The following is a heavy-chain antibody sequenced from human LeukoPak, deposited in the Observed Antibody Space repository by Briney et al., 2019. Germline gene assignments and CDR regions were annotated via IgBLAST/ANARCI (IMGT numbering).Heavy chain of an antibody. CDR3: ARGDFDWLLAPAFFDY. CDR2: IYYSGST. D-gene: IGHD3-9*01. CDR1: GYSISSGYY. Sequence: SETLSLTCTVSGYSISSGYYWGWIRQPPGKGLEWIGSIYYSGSTYYNPSLKSRVTISVDTSKNQFSLKLSSVTAADTAVYYCARGDFDWLLAPAFFDYWGQGTLVTVSS. J-gene: IGHJ4*02. V-gene: IGHV4-38-2*02.